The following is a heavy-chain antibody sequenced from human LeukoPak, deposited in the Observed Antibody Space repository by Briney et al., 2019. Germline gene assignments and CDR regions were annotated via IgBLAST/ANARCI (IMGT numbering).Heavy chain of an antibody. Sequence: SETLSLTCTVSGGSISSSSYYWGWIRQPPGKGLEWIGSIYYSGSTYYNPSLKSRVTISVDTSKNQFSLKLSSVTAADTAVYYCARYIVATIIYPSYYFDYWGQGTLVTVSS. CDR3: ARYIVATIIYPSYYFDY. CDR2: IYYSGST. D-gene: IGHD5-12*01. J-gene: IGHJ4*02. V-gene: IGHV4-39*01. CDR1: GGSISSSSYY.